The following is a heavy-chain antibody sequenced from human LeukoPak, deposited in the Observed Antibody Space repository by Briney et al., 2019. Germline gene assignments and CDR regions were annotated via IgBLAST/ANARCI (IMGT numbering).Heavy chain of an antibody. D-gene: IGHD1-7*01. J-gene: IGHJ4*02. Sequence: HAGGSLRLSCAASGFTFSSYAMSWVRQAPGKGLEWVSAISGSGGSTYYADSVKGRFTISRDNSKNTLYLQMNNLRAEDTAVYYCAKDRACGQWNCQGSDYWGQGTLVTVSS. CDR1: GFTFSSYA. CDR2: ISGSGGST. CDR3: AKDRACGQWNCQGSDY. V-gene: IGHV3-23*01.